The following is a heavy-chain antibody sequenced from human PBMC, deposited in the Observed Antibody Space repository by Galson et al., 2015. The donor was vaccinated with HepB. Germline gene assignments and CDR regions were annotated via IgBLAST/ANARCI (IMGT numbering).Heavy chain of an antibody. Sequence: SLRLSCATSGFTFADYAMSWFRQAPGKGLEWVGFIRSKAYGGTTDYAASVKDRFTISRDDPKSIAYLQMNSLKIEDTAVYYCTRDSDDYNDFNYYYYYMDVWGKGTTVTVSS. J-gene: IGHJ6*03. CDR3: TRDSDDYNDFNYYYYYMDV. D-gene: IGHD5-24*01. CDR2: IRSKAYGGTT. CDR1: GFTFADYA. V-gene: IGHV3-49*03.